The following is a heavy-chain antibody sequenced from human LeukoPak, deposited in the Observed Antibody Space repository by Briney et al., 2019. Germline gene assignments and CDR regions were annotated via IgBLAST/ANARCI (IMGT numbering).Heavy chain of an antibody. CDR1: GFTFRSHG. Sequence: PGTSLRLSCAASGFTFRSHGMHWVRQAPGKGLEWVAFIWYDGSNKYYADSVKGRFTISRDNSKNTLYLQMNSLRAEDTAVYYCARDLMSIYSSSLLWGQGTLVTVSS. CDR2: IWYDGSNK. CDR3: ARDLMSIYSSSLL. V-gene: IGHV3-33*01. J-gene: IGHJ4*02. D-gene: IGHD6-13*01.